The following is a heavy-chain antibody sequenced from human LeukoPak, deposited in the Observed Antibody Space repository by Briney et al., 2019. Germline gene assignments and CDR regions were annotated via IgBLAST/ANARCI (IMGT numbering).Heavy chain of an antibody. CDR3: ARWDSSGCLDY. J-gene: IGHJ4*02. Sequence: GGSLRLSCAASGLTFSDYYMSWVRQAPGKGLEWVSYISRSGTTIYYADSVKGRFTISRDNAKNSLYLQMNSLRAEDTAVYFCARWDSSGCLDYWGQGTLVTVSS. CDR1: GLTFSDYY. D-gene: IGHD3-22*01. CDR2: ISRSGTTI. V-gene: IGHV3-11*01.